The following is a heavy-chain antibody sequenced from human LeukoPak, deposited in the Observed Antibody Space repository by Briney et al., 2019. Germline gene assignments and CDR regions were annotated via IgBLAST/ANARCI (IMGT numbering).Heavy chain of an antibody. J-gene: IGHJ6*02. V-gene: IGHV1-8*01. CDR1: GYTFTSYD. CDR3: ARWGGHCSGGSCPGDYGMDV. Sequence: GASVKVSCKASGYTFTSYDINWVRQATGQGLEWMGWMNPNSGNTGYAQKFQGRVTMTRNTSISTAYMELSSLRSEDTAVYYCARWGGHCSGGSCPGDYGMDVWGQGTTVTVSS. D-gene: IGHD2-15*01. CDR2: MNPNSGNT.